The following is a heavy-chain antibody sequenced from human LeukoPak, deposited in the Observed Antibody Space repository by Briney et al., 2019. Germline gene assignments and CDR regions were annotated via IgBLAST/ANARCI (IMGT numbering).Heavy chain of an antibody. CDR3: AKSKLEGYGSGILDY. D-gene: IGHD3-10*01. Sequence: GGSLRLSCAASGFTFSSYWMHWVRQAPGKGLVWVSRINTDGSSTSYADSVKGRFTISRDNAKNTLYLQMNSLRAEDTAVYYCAKSKLEGYGSGILDYWGQGTLVTVSS. J-gene: IGHJ4*02. CDR2: INTDGSST. CDR1: GFTFSSYW. V-gene: IGHV3-74*01.